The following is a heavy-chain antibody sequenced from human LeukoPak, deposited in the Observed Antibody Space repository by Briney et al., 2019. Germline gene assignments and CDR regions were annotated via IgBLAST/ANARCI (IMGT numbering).Heavy chain of an antibody. CDR3: AGGRGGFGGVIVEPLIDY. D-gene: IGHD3-16*02. V-gene: IGHV1-8*01. CDR1: GYTFTSYD. Sequence: ASVKVSCKASGYTFTSYDINWVRQATGQGLEWMGWMNPNSGNTGYAQKFQGRVTMTRNTSISTAYMELSSLRSEDTAVYYCAGGRGGFGGVIVEPLIDYWGQGTLVTVSS. J-gene: IGHJ4*02. CDR2: MNPNSGNT.